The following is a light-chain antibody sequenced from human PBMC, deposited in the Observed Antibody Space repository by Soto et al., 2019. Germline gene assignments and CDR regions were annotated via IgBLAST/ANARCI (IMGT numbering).Light chain of an antibody. CDR3: QTWGTGMV. Sequence: QPVLTQSPSASASLGASVKLTCTLSSGHSSYAIAWHQQQPEKGPRYLMKLYSDGSHSKGDEIPDRFSGSSSGAERYLTISSLQSEDEADYYCQTWGTGMVFGGGTKLTVL. CDR2: LYSDGSH. V-gene: IGLV4-69*01. J-gene: IGLJ2*01. CDR1: SGHSSYA.